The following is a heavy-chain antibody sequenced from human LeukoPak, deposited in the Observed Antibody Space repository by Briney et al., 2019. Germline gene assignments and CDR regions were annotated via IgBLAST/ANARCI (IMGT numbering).Heavy chain of an antibody. CDR2: IYPGDSDT. V-gene: IGHV5-51*01. CDR3: ARSDFVYYYDSSGYYYDY. J-gene: IGHJ4*02. Sequence: GESLKISCKGSGYSFTSYWIGWVRQMPGKGLEWMGIIYPGDSDTRYSPSFQGQVTISADKSIGTAYLQWSSLKASDTAMYYCARSDFVYYYDSSGYYYDYWGQGTLVTVSS. D-gene: IGHD3-22*01. CDR1: GYSFTSYW.